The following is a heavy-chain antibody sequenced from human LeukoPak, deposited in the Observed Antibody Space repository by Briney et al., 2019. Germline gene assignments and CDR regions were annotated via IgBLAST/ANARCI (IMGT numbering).Heavy chain of an antibody. CDR3: AKDLSGAHNY. V-gene: IGHV3-73*01. D-gene: IGHD2-15*01. CDR2: IRSKANSYAT. CDR1: GFTFSDSG. Sequence: GGSLRLSCAASGFTFSDSGMHWVRQASGKGLEWVGRIRSKANSYATAYAASVKGRFTISRDDSKNTAYLQMNSLKTEDTAVYYCAKDLSGAHNYWGQGTVVTVSS. J-gene: IGHJ4*02.